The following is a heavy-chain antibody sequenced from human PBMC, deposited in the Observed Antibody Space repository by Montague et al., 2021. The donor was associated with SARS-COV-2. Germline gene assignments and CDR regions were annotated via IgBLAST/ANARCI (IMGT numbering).Heavy chain of an antibody. D-gene: IGHD3-16*01. CDR1: DGSISTPNW. CDR3: ARRGSEHYDMDV. V-gene: IGHV4-4*02. J-gene: IGHJ6*02. CDR2: IYYTGNT. Sequence: SETLSLTCAVSDGSISTPNWWNWVRQPPGKGLEWLGEIYYTGNTNYNPSLKSRVTIFMDKSKNHFSLQLSSVTAADTAVYYCARRGSEHYDMDVWGQGTAVTVSS.